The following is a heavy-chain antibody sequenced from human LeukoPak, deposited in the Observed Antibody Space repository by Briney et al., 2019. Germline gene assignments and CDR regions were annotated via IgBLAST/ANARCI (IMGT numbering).Heavy chain of an antibody. CDR1: GGTFCSYA. Sequence: SVKVSCKASGGTFCSYAISWVRQAPGQGLEWMGGVIPIFGTANYAQKFQGRVTITADKSTSTAYMERSSPRSEDTAVYYCASHLNDSSGQEPFDYWGQGTLVTVSS. D-gene: IGHD3-22*01. V-gene: IGHV1-69*06. CDR2: VIPIFGTA. CDR3: ASHLNDSSGQEPFDY. J-gene: IGHJ4*02.